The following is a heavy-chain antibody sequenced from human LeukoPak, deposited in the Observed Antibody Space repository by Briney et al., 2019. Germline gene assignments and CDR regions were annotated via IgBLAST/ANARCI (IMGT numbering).Heavy chain of an antibody. CDR3: ARVIVGEQVVRSWFET. J-gene: IGHJ5*01. V-gene: IGHV4-59*01. CDR2: IYYIAST. Sequence: SETLSLTCLLSGGSLSSYYWSWIRQPPGQGLGWIGYIYYIASTNYNPSLKTQDTISVHTSNNQFSLNPASVTAAHTPLYHCARVIVGEQVVRSWFETWGHGDLVSVSS. CDR1: GGSLSSYY. D-gene: IGHD6-13*01.